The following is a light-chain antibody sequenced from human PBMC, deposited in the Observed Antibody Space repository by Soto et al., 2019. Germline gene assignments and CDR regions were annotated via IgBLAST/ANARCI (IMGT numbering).Light chain of an antibody. Sequence: VLTQSPATLSLSPGERATLSCTASQHVTTTYIAWYQQKFGQAPRLLIYGASTRATGTPDRFTGGGFGTDFTLTICRVEPEDFAVYYCQQYYSSFTFGGGTQVV. J-gene: IGKJ4*01. V-gene: IGKV3-20*01. CDR1: QHVTTTY. CDR3: QQYYSSFT. CDR2: GAS.